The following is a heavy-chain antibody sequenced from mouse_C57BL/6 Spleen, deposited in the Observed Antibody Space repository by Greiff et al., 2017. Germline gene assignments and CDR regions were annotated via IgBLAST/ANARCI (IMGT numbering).Heavy chain of an antibody. CDR3: ARERDSSGYYFDY. CDR2: ISYDGSN. J-gene: IGHJ2*01. Sequence: EVKLQESGPGLVKPSQSLSLTCSVTGYSITSGYYWNWIRQFPGNKLEWMGYISYDGSNNYNPSLKNRISITRDTSKNQFFLKLNSVTTEDTATYYCARERDSSGYYFDYWGQGTTLTVSS. V-gene: IGHV3-6*01. D-gene: IGHD3-2*02. CDR1: GYSITSGYY.